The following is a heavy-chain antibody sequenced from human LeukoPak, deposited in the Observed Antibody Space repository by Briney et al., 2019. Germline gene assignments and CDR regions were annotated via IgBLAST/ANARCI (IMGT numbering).Heavy chain of an antibody. D-gene: IGHD6-19*01. J-gene: IGHJ4*02. CDR1: GFTFTSSA. V-gene: IGHV1-58*01. Sequence: SEKVSCKASGFTFTSSAVQWVRQDRGQRLEWIGWIVVGSGNTKYAQKFQERVTITRDMSTSTAYMELSSLRSEDTAVYYCAAGSKEQWLTFDYWGQGTLVTVSS. CDR3: AAGSKEQWLTFDY. CDR2: IVVGSGNT.